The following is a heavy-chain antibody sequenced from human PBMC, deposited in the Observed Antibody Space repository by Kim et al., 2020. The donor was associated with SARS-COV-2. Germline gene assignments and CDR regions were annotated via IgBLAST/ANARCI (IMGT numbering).Heavy chain of an antibody. CDR2: INHSGST. D-gene: IGHD6-13*01. CDR1: GGSFSGYY. CDR3: ARVSRRQKYSSSWYGYYYYGMDV. J-gene: IGHJ6*02. V-gene: IGHV4-34*01. Sequence: SETLSLTCAVYGGSFSGYYWSWIRQPPGKGLEWIGEINHSGSTNYNPSLKSRVTISVDTSKNQFSLKLSSVTAADTAVYYCARVSRRQKYSSSWYGYYYYGMDVWGQGTTVTVSS.